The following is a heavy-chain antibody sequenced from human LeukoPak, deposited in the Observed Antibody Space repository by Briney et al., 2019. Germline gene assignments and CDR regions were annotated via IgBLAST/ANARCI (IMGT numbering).Heavy chain of an antibody. D-gene: IGHD5-12*01. J-gene: IGHJ6*02. CDR2: IYPGDSDT. CDR1: GYSFNNYW. V-gene: IGHV5-51*01. Sequence: GESLKISCKGSGYSFNNYWIGWVRQMPGKGLEWMGIIYPGDSDTRYSPSFQGQVTITADKSISTAYLQWSSLKASDTAMYYCASSGYDYYYYYAFDVWGQGTTVIISS. CDR3: ASSGYDYYYYYAFDV.